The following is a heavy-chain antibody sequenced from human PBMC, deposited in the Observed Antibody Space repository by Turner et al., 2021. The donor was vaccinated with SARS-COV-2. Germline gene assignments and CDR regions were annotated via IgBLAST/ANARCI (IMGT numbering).Heavy chain of an antibody. CDR2: LDQDGSTK. CDR3: ARDSYSISNY. V-gene: IGHV3-7*03. D-gene: IGHD4-4*01. J-gene: IGHJ4*02. Sequence: VQLVESGGGLVQPGGSLRLSCAASGLTFSNNWMSWVRQAPGKGLEWVANLDQDGSTKDYVGSVKGRFTISRDNAKNSLYLQMNSLRAEDTAVYYCARDSYSISNYWGQGTLVTVSS. CDR1: GLTFSNNW.